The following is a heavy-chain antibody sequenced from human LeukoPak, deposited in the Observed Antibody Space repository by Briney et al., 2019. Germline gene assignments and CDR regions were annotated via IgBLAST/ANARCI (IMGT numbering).Heavy chain of an antibody. CDR1: GFTFSSYW. V-gene: IGHV3-74*01. CDR2: INSGGSST. J-gene: IGHJ4*02. CDR3: ARQVTVEKGFAGDY. D-gene: IGHD3-16*01. Sequence: GGSLRLSCAASGFTFSSYWMHWVRQAPGKGLVWVSRINSGGSSTSYADSVKGRFTISRDDAKNTLYLQMNSLRAEDTAVYYCARQVTVEKGFAGDYWGQGTLVTVSS.